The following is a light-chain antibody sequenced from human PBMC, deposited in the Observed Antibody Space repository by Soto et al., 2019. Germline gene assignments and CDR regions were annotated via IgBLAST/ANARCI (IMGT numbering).Light chain of an antibody. Sequence: DLVMTQAPLSLPVTPGEPASISCKSSQSLEERNGDNYLDWYLQRPGQSPQLLIYLGSSRSSGVPARSSVSGSGTDFTLKISRGESVDVDVSYSMRGQPFPYTFGQGTNLEIK. V-gene: IGKV2-28*01. CDR2: LGS. J-gene: IGKJ2*01. CDR3: MRGQPFPYT. CDR1: QSLEERNGDNY.